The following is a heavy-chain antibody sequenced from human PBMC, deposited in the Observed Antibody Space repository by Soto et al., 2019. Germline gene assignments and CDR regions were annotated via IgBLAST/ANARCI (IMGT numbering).Heavy chain of an antibody. CDR3: AKELLWFGGRYFHY. V-gene: IGHV3-23*01. D-gene: IGHD3-10*01. Sequence: PGGSLRLSCAASGFTFSSYAMSWFRQAPGKGLEWVSAISGSGGSTYYADSVKGRFTVSRDNSKNTLYLQMNSLRAEDTAVYYCAKELLWFGGRYFHYWGQGTLVTVSS. CDR1: GFTFSSYA. J-gene: IGHJ4*02. CDR2: ISGSGGST.